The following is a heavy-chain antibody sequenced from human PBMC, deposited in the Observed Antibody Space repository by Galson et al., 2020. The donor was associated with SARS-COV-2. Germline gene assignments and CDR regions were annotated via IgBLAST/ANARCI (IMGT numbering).Heavy chain of an antibody. V-gene: IGHV3-30-3*01. Sequence: GGSLRLSCAASGFTFSSYAIHWVRQAPGKGLEWVAVISYDGSNKYYADSVKVRFTISSDNYKNTLYLQMNSLRAEDTAVYYCARDSCSSTSCYLAFPCWFDPWGQGTLVTVSS. CDR3: ARDSCSSTSCYLAFPCWFDP. CDR2: ISYDGSNK. J-gene: IGHJ5*02. D-gene: IGHD2-2*01. CDR1: GFTFSSYA.